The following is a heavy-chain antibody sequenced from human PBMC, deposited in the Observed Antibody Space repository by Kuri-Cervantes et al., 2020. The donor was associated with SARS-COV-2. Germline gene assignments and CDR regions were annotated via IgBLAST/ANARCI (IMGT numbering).Heavy chain of an antibody. D-gene: IGHD5-18*01. Sequence: SVKVSCKASGYTFTSYDINWVRQATGQGLEWMGGIIPIFGTANYAQKFQGRVTITADESTSTAYMELSSLRSEDTAVYYCALTKDTAMVTLDYWGQGTLVTVSS. CDR2: IIPIFGTA. V-gene: IGHV1-69*13. CDR3: ALTKDTAMVTLDY. CDR1: GYTFTSYD. J-gene: IGHJ4*02.